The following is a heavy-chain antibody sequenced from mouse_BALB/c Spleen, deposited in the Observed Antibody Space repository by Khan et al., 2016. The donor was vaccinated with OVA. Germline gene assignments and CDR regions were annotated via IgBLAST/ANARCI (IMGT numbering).Heavy chain of an antibody. Sequence: QVQLQQSGAELARPGASVKLSCTASGYTFTDYYINWVKQRTGQGLEWIGEISPGSGDTYYNERFMGKATLTADKSSSTAYMQLSSLTSEASAVYCCARRNYFGYTFAYWGQGTLVTVAA. CDR1: GYTFTDYY. CDR2: ISPGSGDT. J-gene: IGHJ3*01. V-gene: IGHV1-77*01. D-gene: IGHD1-2*01. CDR3: ARRNYFGYTFAY.